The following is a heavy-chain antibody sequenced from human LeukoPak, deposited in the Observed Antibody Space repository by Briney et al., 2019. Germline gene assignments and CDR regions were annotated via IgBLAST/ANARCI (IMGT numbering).Heavy chain of an antibody. CDR2: INSDGSST. Sequence: GGSLRLXCAASGFTFSSYWMHWVRQAPGKGLVWVSRINSDGSSTSYADSVKGRFTISRDNAKNTLYLQMNSLRAEDTAVYYCARPKNALDAFDIWGQGTMVTVSS. J-gene: IGHJ3*02. V-gene: IGHV3-74*01. CDR1: GFTFSSYW. CDR3: ARPKNALDAFDI.